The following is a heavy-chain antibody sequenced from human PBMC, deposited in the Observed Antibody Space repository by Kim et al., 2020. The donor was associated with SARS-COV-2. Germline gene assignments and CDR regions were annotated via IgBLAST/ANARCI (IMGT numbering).Heavy chain of an antibody. D-gene: IGHD1-26*01. CDR3: ARGLVGASYYFDY. Sequence: YNPSLQSRVTISVDTSKNQFSLKLSSVTAADTAVYYCARGLVGASYYFDYWGQGTLVTVSS. J-gene: IGHJ4*02. V-gene: IGHV4-59*09.